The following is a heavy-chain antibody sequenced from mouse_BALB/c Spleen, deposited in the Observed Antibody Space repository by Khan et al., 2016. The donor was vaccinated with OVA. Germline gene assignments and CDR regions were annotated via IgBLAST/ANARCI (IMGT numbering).Heavy chain of an antibody. J-gene: IGHJ3*01. CDR2: IYPGDGDT. CDR1: GYAFSNYW. CDR3: ARSGYDYFAY. V-gene: IGHV1-80*01. Sequence: VQLQESGAELVRPGSSVKISCKASGYAFSNYWMNWVKQRPGQGLEWIGQIYPGDGDTSFNGKFRGKATLTADKSSSTAYMQLSSLTSEDSAFYFCARSGYDYFAYWGQGTLVTGSA. D-gene: IGHD2-14*01.